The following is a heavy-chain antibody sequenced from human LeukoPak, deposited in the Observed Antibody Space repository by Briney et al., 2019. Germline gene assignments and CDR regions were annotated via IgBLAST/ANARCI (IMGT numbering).Heavy chain of an antibody. D-gene: IGHD2-2*01. Sequence: GGSLRLSCAASGFTFSSYDMHWVRQATGKGLEWVSAIGTAGDTYYPGSVKGRFTISRENAKNSLYLQMNSLRAGDTAVYYCARGDCSSTSCYSYYYYGMDVWGQGTMVTVSS. CDR3: ARGDCSSTSCYSYYYYGMDV. CDR1: GFTFSSYD. CDR2: IGTAGDT. J-gene: IGHJ6*02. V-gene: IGHV3-13*01.